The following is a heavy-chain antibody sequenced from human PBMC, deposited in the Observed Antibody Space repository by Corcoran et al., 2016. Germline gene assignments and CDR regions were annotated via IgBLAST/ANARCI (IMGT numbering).Heavy chain of an antibody. D-gene: IGHD5-18*01. CDR1: GGSISSSSYY. V-gene: IGHV4-39*07. Sequence: QLQLQESGPGLVKPSETLSLTCTVSGGSISSSSYYWGWIRQPPGKGLEWIGSSYYSGSTYYNPSLKSRVTISVDTSKNQFSLKLSSVTAADTAVYYCARLSRGYSYGYSDYWGHGTLVTVSS. CDR3: ARLSRGYSYGYSDY. J-gene: IGHJ4*01. CDR2: SYYSGST.